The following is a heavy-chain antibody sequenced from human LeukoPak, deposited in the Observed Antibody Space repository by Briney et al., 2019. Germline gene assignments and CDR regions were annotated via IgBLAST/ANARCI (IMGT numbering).Heavy chain of an antibody. J-gene: IGHJ4*02. Sequence: PGGSLRLSCATSGFTFSSYWMHWVRQVPGKGLVWVSRVNGDVTSTSYADSVQGRFTISRDNAKNTLYLYMNSLRGDDTAIYFCVRSCSSGSCYGYKDYWGQGTLVTVSS. D-gene: IGHD2-2*01. V-gene: IGHV3-74*01. CDR2: VNGDVTST. CDR3: VRSCSSGSCYGYKDY. CDR1: GFTFSSYW.